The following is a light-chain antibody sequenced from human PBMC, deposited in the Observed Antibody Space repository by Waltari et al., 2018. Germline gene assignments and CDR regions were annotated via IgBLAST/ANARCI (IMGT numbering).Light chain of an antibody. V-gene: IGKV3-15*01. CDR1: QSVSSN. J-gene: IGKJ1*01. CDR3: QQYNNWPPWT. Sequence: IVMKQSPATLSVSPGARATLSCRSSQSVSSNLAWYQQKPGQAPRLLIYGASTRATGIPARFSGSGSGTEFTLTISSLQSEDFAVYYCQQYNNWPPWTFGQGTKVEIK. CDR2: GAS.